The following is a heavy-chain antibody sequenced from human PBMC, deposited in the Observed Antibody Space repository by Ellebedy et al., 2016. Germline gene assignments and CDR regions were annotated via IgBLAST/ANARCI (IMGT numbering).Heavy chain of an antibody. CDR1: GLTVSSNY. CDR3: ARFSYDTTGFFFGGNDAFDI. D-gene: IGHD3-22*01. V-gene: IGHV3-11*01. J-gene: IGHJ3*02. CDR2: LSSSGATI. Sequence: GESLKISXAASGLTVSSNYMSWIRQAPGKGLECISYLSSSGATIYNSDSVKGRFTISRDNAKNSVYLQMDNLRAEDTAVYYCARFSYDTTGFFFGGNDAFDIWGQGTMVAVSP.